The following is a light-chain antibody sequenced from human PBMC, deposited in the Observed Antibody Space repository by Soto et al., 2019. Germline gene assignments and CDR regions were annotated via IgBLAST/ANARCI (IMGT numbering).Light chain of an antibody. V-gene: IGLV2-14*01. Sequence: QAGLTHPASVSGSHGKSITISCTGTTSDVGRYNYVSWYQQHPGKAPKLIIYDVSNRPSGVSNRFSGSKSGNTASLTVPGLQAEDEADYYCSSYAGSNNYVFGTGTKVTVL. CDR1: TSDVGRYNY. J-gene: IGLJ1*01. CDR2: DVS. CDR3: SSYAGSNNYV.